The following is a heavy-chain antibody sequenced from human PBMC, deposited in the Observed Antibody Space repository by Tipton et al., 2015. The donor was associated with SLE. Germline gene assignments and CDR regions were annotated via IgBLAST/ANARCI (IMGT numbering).Heavy chain of an antibody. CDR2: INHSGST. Sequence: TLSLTCAAYGGSFSGYYWSWIRQPPGKGLEWIGEINHSGSTNYNPSLKSRVTISVDTSKNQFSLKLSSVTAADTAVYYCASSLGSSYWFDYWGQGTLVTVSS. CDR3: ASSLGSSYWFDY. CDR1: GGSFSGYY. D-gene: IGHD2-15*01. J-gene: IGHJ4*02. V-gene: IGHV4-34*01.